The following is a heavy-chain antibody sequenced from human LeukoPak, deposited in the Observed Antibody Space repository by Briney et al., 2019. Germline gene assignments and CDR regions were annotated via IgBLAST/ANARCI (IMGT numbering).Heavy chain of an antibody. V-gene: IGHV3-23*01. CDR2: ISGSGGST. D-gene: IGHD6-13*01. J-gene: IGHJ4*02. CDR1: GFTFSSYA. CDR3: AKDRIAATDY. Sequence: PGGSLRLSCAASGFTFSSYAMSWVRQAPGKGLEWVSAISGSGGSTYYAVSVKGRFTISRDNSKNTLYLQMNSPRAEDTAVYYCAKDRIAATDYWGQGTLVTVSS.